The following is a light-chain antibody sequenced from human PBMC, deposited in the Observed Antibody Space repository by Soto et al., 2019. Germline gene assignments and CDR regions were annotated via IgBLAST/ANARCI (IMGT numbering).Light chain of an antibody. CDR1: SSNIGSNT. V-gene: IGLV1-44*01. J-gene: IGLJ2*01. Sequence: QSVLTQPPSASGTPGQRVTISCSGSSSNIGSNTVNWYQQLPGTAPKLLIYSNNQRPSGVPGRFSGSKSGTSASLAISGLQSEDEADYYCAAWDDSLNGLVFGEGTKLTVL. CDR3: AAWDDSLNGLV. CDR2: SNN.